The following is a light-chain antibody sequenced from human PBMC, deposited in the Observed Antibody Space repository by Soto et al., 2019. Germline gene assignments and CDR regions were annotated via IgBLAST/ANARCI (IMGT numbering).Light chain of an antibody. CDR1: SSNIGAGYD. V-gene: IGLV1-40*01. CDR3: QSYDCSLIVAV. CDR2: GNS. Sequence: QSVLTQPPSVSGAPGQRVTISCTGSSSNIGAGYDVHWYQQLPGTAPKLLIYGNSNRPSGVPDRFSGSKSGTSASLAITGLQAEDEADYYCQSYDCSLIVAVFGGGTKLTVL. J-gene: IGLJ2*01.